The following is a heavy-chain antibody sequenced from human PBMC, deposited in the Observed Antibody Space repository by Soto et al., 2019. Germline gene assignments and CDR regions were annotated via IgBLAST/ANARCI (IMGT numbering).Heavy chain of an antibody. J-gene: IGHJ6*02. Sequence: WGSLRLSCXASRFTFSSYGIHWVLQTPLKGLEWVSVIYSGCSTYYADSVKGRFTISRHNSKNTLYLQMNSLRAEDTAVYYCASDRSTGTPHYYYYGMEVWGQGTTVTVSS. V-gene: IGHV3-53*04. D-gene: IGHD1-1*01. CDR1: RFTFSSYG. CDR2: IYSGCST. CDR3: ASDRSTGTPHYYYYGMEV.